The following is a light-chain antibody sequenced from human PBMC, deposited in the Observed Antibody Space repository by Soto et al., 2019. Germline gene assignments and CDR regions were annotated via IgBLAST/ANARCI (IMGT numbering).Light chain of an antibody. CDR1: SSNIGSNY. CDR2: RNN. V-gene: IGLV1-47*01. J-gene: IGLJ3*02. Sequence: QPVLTQPHSASGTPGQRVTISCSGSSSNIGSNYVYWYQQLPGTAPKLLIYRNNQRPSGVPDRFSGSKSGTSASLAISGLRSEDEADYYCAAWDDSLSAPRVFGGGTKLTVL. CDR3: AAWDDSLSAPRV.